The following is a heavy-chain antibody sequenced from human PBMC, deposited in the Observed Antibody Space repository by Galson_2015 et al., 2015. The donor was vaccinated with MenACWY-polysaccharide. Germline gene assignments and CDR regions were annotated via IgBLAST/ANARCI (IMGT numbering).Heavy chain of an antibody. D-gene: IGHD5-24*01. Sequence: SLRLSCAASGFTFNNYAMHWVRQAPGEGLEWVAVISFDGNNKYYADSVEGRFTISRDNSKNALYLQMNSLRTEDTAVYHCASGRTDGYNPPGGVEDYWGQGTLVTVSS. CDR1: GFTFNNYA. CDR2: ISFDGNNK. V-gene: IGHV3-30-3*01. J-gene: IGHJ4*02. CDR3: ASGRTDGYNPPGGVEDY.